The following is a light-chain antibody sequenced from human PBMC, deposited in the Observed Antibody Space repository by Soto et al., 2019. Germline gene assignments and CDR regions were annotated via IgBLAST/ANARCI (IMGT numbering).Light chain of an antibody. CDR1: QSVSSSY. CDR3: QHYQSGHPIT. J-gene: IGKJ5*01. V-gene: IGKV3-20*01. CDR2: GAS. Sequence: EIVLTQSPGTLSLSPGERATLSVMAIQSVSSSYLAWYQQKPGQAPRLLIYGASSRATGIPDRFTGSGSETSFTLTISRLEPEDFALYYCQHYQSGHPITFGQGTRLEI.